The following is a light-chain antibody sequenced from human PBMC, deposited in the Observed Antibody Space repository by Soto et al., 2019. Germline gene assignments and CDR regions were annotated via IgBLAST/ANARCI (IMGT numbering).Light chain of an antibody. CDR3: QQYGGSPRT. J-gene: IGKJ1*01. Sequence: EIELTQSPATLSLSLGERATISCRASPGVSRSSLAWYQQKGGQAPRLLIHDASSRATGIPDRFSGSGSGTDFTLTISRLETEDFAVYYCQQYGGSPRTFGQGTKVDIK. CDR2: DAS. CDR1: PGVSRSS. V-gene: IGKV3-20*01.